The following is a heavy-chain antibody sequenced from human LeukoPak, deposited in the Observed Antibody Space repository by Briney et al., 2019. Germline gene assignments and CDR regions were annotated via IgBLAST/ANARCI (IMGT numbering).Heavy chain of an antibody. CDR3: ASQERPYYDFWSGYYPFDY. D-gene: IGHD3-3*01. V-gene: IGHV1-69*13. Sequence: GASVKVSCKASGYTFTSYDISWVRQAPGQGLEWMGGIIPIFGTANYAQKFQGRVTITADESTSTAYMELSSLRSEDTAVYYCASQERPYYDFWSGYYPFDYWGQGTLVTVSS. CDR2: IIPIFGTA. J-gene: IGHJ4*02. CDR1: GYTFTSYD.